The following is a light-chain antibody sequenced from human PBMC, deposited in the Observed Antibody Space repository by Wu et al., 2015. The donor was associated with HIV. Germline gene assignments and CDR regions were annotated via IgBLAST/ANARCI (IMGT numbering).Light chain of an antibody. CDR2: GAS. V-gene: IGKV3-15*01. Sequence: EIVLTQSPGTLSLPPGERATLSCRASQSVSSNLAWYQQKPGQAPSLLIYGASTRATGIPARFSGSGSGTEFTLTISSLQSEDFAVYYCQQYSDWPLTFGGGTKVEIK. CDR3: QQYSDWPLT. CDR1: QSVSSN. J-gene: IGKJ4*01.